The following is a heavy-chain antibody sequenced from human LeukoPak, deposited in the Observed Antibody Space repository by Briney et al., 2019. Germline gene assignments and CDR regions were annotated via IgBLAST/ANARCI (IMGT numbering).Heavy chain of an antibody. CDR1: GYSFTHYY. CDR2: INPNSGGT. CDR3: ATAIMIGEVISFDP. D-gene: IGHD3-22*01. J-gene: IGHJ5*02. V-gene: IGHV1-2*02. Sequence: ASVTVSCTASGYSFTHYYMHWVRQAPGQGLEWMGWINPNSGGTNYAQKFQGRVTMTRDTSISTAYMELSRLRSDDTAVYYCATAIMIGEVISFDPWGQGSLVTVSS.